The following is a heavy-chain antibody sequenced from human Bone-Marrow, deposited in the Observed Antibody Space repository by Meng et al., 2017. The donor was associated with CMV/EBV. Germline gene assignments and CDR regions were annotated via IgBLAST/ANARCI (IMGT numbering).Heavy chain of an antibody. CDR2: ISGSGGTT. Sequence: SGFSFSSYAMSWVRQAPGKGLEWVSAISGSGGTTFYADSVKGRFTISRDNSKNTLYLQMSSLRAEDTAVYYCAKVLETTVTTHAPVDYWGQGTLVTVSS. V-gene: IGHV3-23*01. J-gene: IGHJ4*02. CDR1: GFSFSSYA. CDR3: AKVLETTVTTHAPVDY. D-gene: IGHD4-17*01.